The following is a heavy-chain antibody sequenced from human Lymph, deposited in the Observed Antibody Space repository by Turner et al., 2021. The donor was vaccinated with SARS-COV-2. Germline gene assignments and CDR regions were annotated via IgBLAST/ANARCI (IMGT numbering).Heavy chain of an antibody. V-gene: IGHV3-23*01. D-gene: IGHD5-12*01. J-gene: IGHJ4*02. CDR1: GFPFSSYA. CDR3: AKDASFMGGYDCIDY. Sequence: EVQLLESGGGLVQPGGSLRLTCAASGFPFSSYAMSWVRQAPGKGMEWVSGISGSGGSTYYADSVKGRFTISRDNSKNTLYLQMNSLRDEDTAVYFCAKDASFMGGYDCIDYWGQGTMVTVPS. CDR2: ISGSGGST.